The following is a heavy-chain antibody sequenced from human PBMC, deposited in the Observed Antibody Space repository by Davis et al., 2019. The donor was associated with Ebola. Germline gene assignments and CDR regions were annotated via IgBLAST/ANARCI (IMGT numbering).Heavy chain of an antibody. Sequence: GESLKISCKGSGYTFVGYWIVWVRQMPGQGLEWMGIIYPGDSDTRYSPSFQGQVTISVDKSIRTAYLHWNSLKASDTATYYCARQGTTSWDSWGQGTLVTVSS. D-gene: IGHD2-2*01. CDR1: GYTFVGYW. J-gene: IGHJ4*02. V-gene: IGHV5-51*01. CDR2: IYPGDSDT. CDR3: ARQGTTSWDS.